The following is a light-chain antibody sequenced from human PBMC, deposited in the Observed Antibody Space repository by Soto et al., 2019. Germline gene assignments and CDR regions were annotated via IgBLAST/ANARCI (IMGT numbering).Light chain of an antibody. CDR3: QQYGSSRT. Sequence: PGERATLSCRASQSVSSSYLAWYQQKPGQAPRLLIYGASSRPTGIPDRFSGSGSGTDFTLTISRLEPEDFAVYYCQQYGSSRTFGLGTKVDIK. V-gene: IGKV3-20*01. CDR2: GAS. CDR1: QSVSSSY. J-gene: IGKJ3*01.